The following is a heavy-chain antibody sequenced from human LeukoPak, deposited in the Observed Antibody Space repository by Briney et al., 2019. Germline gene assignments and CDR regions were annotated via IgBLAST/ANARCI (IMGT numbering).Heavy chain of an antibody. Sequence: SETLSLTCAVYGGSFSGYYWSWIRQPPGKGLEWIGEINHSGSTNYNPSLKSRVTISVDTSKNQFSLKLSSVTAADTAVYYCARARVLLWFGESYYFDYWGQGTLVTVSS. V-gene: IGHV4-34*01. CDR3: ARARVLLWFGESYYFDY. CDR2: INHSGST. D-gene: IGHD3-10*01. CDR1: GGSFSGYY. J-gene: IGHJ4*02.